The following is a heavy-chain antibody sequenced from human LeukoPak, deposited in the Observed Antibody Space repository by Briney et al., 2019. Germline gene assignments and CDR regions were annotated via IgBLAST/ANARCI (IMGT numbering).Heavy chain of an antibody. Sequence: SETLSLTCTVSGGSISSYYWSWLRQPPGKGLEWIGYIYYSGSTNYNPSLKSRVTISVDTSKNQFSLKLSSVTAADTAVYYCARLGCSSTSCYAGNYYYYGMDVWGQGTTVTVSS. CDR3: ARLGCSSTSCYAGNYYYYGMDV. D-gene: IGHD2-2*01. V-gene: IGHV4-59*08. CDR1: GGSISSYY. J-gene: IGHJ6*02. CDR2: IYYSGST.